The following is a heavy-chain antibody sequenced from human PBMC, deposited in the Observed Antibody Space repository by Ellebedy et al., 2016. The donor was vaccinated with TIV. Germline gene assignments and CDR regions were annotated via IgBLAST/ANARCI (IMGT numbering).Heavy chain of an antibody. CDR3: ARQSRGISLGADS. J-gene: IGHJ4*02. CDR1: SGSISSYY. Sequence: MPSETLSLTCTVSSGSISSYYCSWIRQPPGRGLEWIGYIYYTGSTNYNPSLKSRVTISVDTSKNQFSLKLTSVTAAYTAVYYCARQSRGISLGADSWGQGTLVTVSS. CDR2: IYYTGST. V-gene: IGHV4-59*08. D-gene: IGHD4-23*01.